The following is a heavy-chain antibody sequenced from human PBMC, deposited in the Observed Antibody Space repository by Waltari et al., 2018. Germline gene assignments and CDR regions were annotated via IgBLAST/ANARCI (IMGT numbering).Heavy chain of an antibody. CDR2: IYYRGST. D-gene: IGHD3-16*01. CDR3: ARRRGAYAFDI. CDR1: GGSISSSSYY. V-gene: IGHV4-39*01. Sequence: QLQLQESGPGLVKPPETLSLTCTVSGGSISSSSYYWGWICKPPGKGLECIGSIYYRGSTYYNPSLKSRVTIAVDTSKNEVSLKMSCVTAADTAVYYCARRRGAYAFDIWGQGTMVTVSS. J-gene: IGHJ3*02.